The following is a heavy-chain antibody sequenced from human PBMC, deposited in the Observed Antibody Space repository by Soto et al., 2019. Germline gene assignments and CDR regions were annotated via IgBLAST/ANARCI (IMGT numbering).Heavy chain of an antibody. Sequence: GESLKISCAASGFTFSSYGMHWVRQAPGKGLEWVAVIWYDGSNKYYADSVKGRFTISRDNSKNTLYLQMNSLRAEDTAVYYCARDRHCSGGSCYNFDYWGQGTLVTVSS. J-gene: IGHJ4*02. CDR3: ARDRHCSGGSCYNFDY. CDR1: GFTFSSYG. D-gene: IGHD2-15*01. V-gene: IGHV3-33*01. CDR2: IWYDGSNK.